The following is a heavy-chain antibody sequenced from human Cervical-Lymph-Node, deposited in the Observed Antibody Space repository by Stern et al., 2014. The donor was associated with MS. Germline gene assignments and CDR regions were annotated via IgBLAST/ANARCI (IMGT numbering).Heavy chain of an antibody. D-gene: IGHD1-7*01. Sequence: VQLVESGAEVKKPGASLKVSCKASGYTFTHHFMHWVRQAPGQGHAWMGRINPSGGSTNYAEKFQGTVTMTRDTSTSTVYMELSSLRSEDTAVYYCARGVSELYGMDVWGQGTTVTVSS. CDR3: ARGVSELYGMDV. CDR1: GYTFTHHF. CDR2: INPSGGST. J-gene: IGHJ6*02. V-gene: IGHV1-46*01.